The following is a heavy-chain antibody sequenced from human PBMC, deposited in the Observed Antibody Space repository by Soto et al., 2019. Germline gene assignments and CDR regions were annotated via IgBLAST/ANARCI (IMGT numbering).Heavy chain of an antibody. CDR1: GFTFSNYG. CDR2: ISSSSSTI. D-gene: IGHD2-15*01. V-gene: IGHV3-48*02. CDR3: ARGDREDIAVVIGVRPGEYGVDV. Sequence: PGGSLRLSCEASGFTFSNYGINWVRQAPGKGLEWVSHISSSSSTIYYAESVKGRFSISRDNSKNTFYLQINSLRYEDTAVYYCARGDREDIAVVIGVRPGEYGVDVWGQGTTVTVSS. J-gene: IGHJ6*02.